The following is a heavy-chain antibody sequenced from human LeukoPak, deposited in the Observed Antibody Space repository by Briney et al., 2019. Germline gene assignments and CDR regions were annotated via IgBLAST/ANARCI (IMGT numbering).Heavy chain of an antibody. J-gene: IGHJ3*02. CDR3: ARDLSITIFGVVISLTFDI. CDR1: GYTFTGYY. Sequence: GASVKVSCKASGYTFTGYYMHWVRQAPGQGLEWMGWINPNSGGTNYAQKFQGRVTMTRDTSISTAYMELSRLRSDDTAVYYCARDLSITIFGVVISLTFDIWGQGTMVTVS. V-gene: IGHV1-2*02. CDR2: INPNSGGT. D-gene: IGHD3-3*01.